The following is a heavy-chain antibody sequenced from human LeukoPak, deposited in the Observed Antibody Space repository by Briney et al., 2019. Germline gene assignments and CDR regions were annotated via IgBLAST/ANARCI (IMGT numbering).Heavy chain of an antibody. CDR3: ATGRNYYDSSGSYFDL. V-gene: IGHV1-24*01. J-gene: IGHJ2*01. Sequence: ASVKVSCKVSGYTLTELSMHWVRQAPGKGLEWMGGFDPEDGETIYAQKSQGRVTMTEDTSTDTAYMELSSLRSEDTAVYYCATGRNYYDSSGSYFDLWGRGTLVTVSS. CDR2: FDPEDGET. CDR1: GYTLTELS. D-gene: IGHD3-22*01.